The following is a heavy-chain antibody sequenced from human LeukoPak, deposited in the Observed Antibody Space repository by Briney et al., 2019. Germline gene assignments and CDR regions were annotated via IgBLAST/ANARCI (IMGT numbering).Heavy chain of an antibody. CDR3: AKVRTYFYHGLDV. D-gene: IGHD1-14*01. CDR1: GFTFSTCA. Sequence: PGGSLRLSCAASGFTFSTCAMSWVRQAPGKGLEWVSGISGTTSGTYYADSVKGRSTISRDNSKNTLFLQVNSLRAEDTAVYYCAKVRTYFYHGLDVWGQGTTVTVSS. CDR2: ISGTTSGT. J-gene: IGHJ6*02. V-gene: IGHV3-23*01.